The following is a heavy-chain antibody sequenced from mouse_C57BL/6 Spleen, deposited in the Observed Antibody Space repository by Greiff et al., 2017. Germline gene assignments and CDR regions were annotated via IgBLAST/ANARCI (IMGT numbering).Heavy chain of an antibody. CDR2: IYPGDGDT. CDR1: CYAFSSYW. J-gene: IGHJ4*01. V-gene: IGHV1-80*01. Sequence: QVQLKESGAELVKPGASVKISCKASCYAFSSYWMNWVKQRPGKGLEWIGQIYPGDGDTNYNGKFKGKATLTADKSSSTAYMQLSSLTSEDSAVYFCARAYDGYPMDYWGQGTSVTVSS. D-gene: IGHD2-3*01. CDR3: ARAYDGYPMDY.